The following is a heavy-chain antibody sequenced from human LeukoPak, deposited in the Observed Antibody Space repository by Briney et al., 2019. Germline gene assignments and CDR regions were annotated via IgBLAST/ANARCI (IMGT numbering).Heavy chain of an antibody. V-gene: IGHV4-39*07. CDR2: IYYSGST. Sequence: SETLSLTCTVSGVSISSSSYYWGWIRQPPGKGLEWIGSIYYSGSTYYNPSLKSRVTISVDTSKNQFSLKLSSVTAADTAVYYCARVGLYYYYYMDVWGKGTTVTVSS. CDR3: ARVGLYYYYYMDV. J-gene: IGHJ6*03. CDR1: GVSISSSSYY.